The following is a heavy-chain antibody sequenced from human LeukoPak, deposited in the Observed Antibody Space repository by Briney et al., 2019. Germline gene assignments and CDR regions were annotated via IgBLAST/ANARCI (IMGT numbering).Heavy chain of an antibody. V-gene: IGHV4-4*07. Sequence: TTSETLSLTCTVSGGPISSYYWSWIRQPAGKGLEWIGRIYTSGSTNYNPSLKSRVTMSVDTSKNQFSLKLSSVTAADTAVYYCAREVTAGPTILRYFDWSWTYYFDYWGQGTLVTVSS. CDR1: GGPISSYY. CDR3: AREVTAGPTILRYFDWSWTYYFDY. J-gene: IGHJ4*02. CDR2: IYTSGST. D-gene: IGHD3-9*01.